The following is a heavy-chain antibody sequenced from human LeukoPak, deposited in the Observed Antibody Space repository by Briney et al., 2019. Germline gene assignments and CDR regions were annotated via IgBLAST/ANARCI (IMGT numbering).Heavy chain of an antibody. CDR1: GFTFSSYG. CDR3: ASARTFGGVIVIPYYFDY. CDR2: IWYDGSNE. Sequence: GGSLRLSCAASGFTFSSYGMHWVRQAPGKGLEWVALIWYDGSNEYHADSVKGRFTISRDNSKNTLYLQMNSLIADDTAVYYCASARTFGGVIVIPYYFDYWGQGTLITVSS. J-gene: IGHJ4*02. V-gene: IGHV3-33*01. D-gene: IGHD3-16*02.